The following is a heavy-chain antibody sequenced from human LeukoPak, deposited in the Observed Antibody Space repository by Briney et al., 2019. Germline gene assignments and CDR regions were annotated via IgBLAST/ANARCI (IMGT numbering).Heavy chain of an antibody. Sequence: AGGSLRLSCAASGFTFSDYYRSWIRQAPGKGLEWVSYISSSGSTIYYADSVKGRFTISRDNAKNSLYLQMNSLRAEDTAVYYCAREGTAMVDFDYWGQGTLVTVSS. CDR1: GFTFSDYY. D-gene: IGHD5-18*01. J-gene: IGHJ4*02. CDR3: AREGTAMVDFDY. CDR2: ISSSGSTI. V-gene: IGHV3-11*01.